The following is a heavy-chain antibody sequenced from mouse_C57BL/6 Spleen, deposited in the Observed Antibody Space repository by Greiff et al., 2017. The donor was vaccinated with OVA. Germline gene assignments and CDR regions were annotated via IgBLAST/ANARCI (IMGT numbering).Heavy chain of an antibody. CDR3: ARDSETCYFDY. J-gene: IGHJ2*01. CDR2: IWSGGST. Sequence: QVQLQQSGPGLVQPSQSLSITCTVSGFSLTSYGVHWVRQSPGKGLEWLGVIWSGGSTDYNAAFISRLSISKDNSKSQVFFKMNSLQADDTAIYYCARDSETCYFDYWGQGTTLTVSS. CDR1: GFSLTSYG. V-gene: IGHV2-2*01.